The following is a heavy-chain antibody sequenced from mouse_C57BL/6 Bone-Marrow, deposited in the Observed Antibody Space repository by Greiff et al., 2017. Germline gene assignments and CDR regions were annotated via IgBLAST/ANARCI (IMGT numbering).Heavy chain of an antibody. Sequence: VQLQQSGAELVRPGTSVKVSCKASGYAFTNYLLEWVKQRPGQGLEWIGVINPGSGGTNYNEKFKGKATLTADKSSSTAYMQLSSLPSEDSAVYFCARSKSWDSWFAYWGQGTLVTVSA. J-gene: IGHJ3*01. CDR3: ARSKSWDSWFAY. CDR2: INPGSGGT. CDR1: GYAFTNYL. D-gene: IGHD4-1*01. V-gene: IGHV1-54*01.